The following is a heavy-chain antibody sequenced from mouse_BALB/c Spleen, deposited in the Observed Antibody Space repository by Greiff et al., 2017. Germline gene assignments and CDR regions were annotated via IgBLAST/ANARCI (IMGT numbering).Heavy chain of an antibody. J-gene: IGHJ3*01. CDR3: ARGDYGSSYWFAY. CDR1: GFTFSSFG. Sequence: EVQLQESGGGLVQPGGSRKLSCAASGFTFSSFGMHWVRQAPEKGLEWVAYISSGSSTIYYADTVKGRFTISRDNPKNTLFLQMTSLRSEDTAMYYCARGDYGSSYWFAYWGQGTLVTVSA. V-gene: IGHV5-17*02. D-gene: IGHD1-1*01. CDR2: ISSGSSTI.